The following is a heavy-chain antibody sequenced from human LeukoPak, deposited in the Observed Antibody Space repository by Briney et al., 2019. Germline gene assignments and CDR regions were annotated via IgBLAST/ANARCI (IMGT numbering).Heavy chain of an antibody. D-gene: IGHD3-22*01. CDR2: ISSSGSTI. Sequence: PGGSLRLSCAASGFTFSSYEMNWVRQAPGKGLEWVSYISSSGSTIYYADSVKGRFTISRDNSKNTLYLQMNSLRAEDTAVHYCAKTDGPNYYDSSGYHYGTGYWGQGALVTVSS. CDR3: AKTDGPNYYDSSGYHYGTGY. V-gene: IGHV3-48*03. CDR1: GFTFSSYE. J-gene: IGHJ4*02.